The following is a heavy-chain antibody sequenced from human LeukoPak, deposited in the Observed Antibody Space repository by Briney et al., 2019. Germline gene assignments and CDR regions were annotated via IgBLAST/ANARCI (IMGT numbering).Heavy chain of an antibody. CDR1: GFTFDDYA. CDR3: AKAAYSSSWYGDNKWFDP. D-gene: IGHD6-13*01. CDR2: ICWNSGNI. V-gene: IGHV3-9*01. J-gene: IGHJ5*02. Sequence: GGSLRLSCAASGFTFDDYAMHWVRQAPGTGLEWASGICWNSGNIGYADSVKGRITISRDNAKNPLYVQMHSLRAEDTALYYCAKAAYSSSWYGDNKWFDPWGQGTLVTVSS.